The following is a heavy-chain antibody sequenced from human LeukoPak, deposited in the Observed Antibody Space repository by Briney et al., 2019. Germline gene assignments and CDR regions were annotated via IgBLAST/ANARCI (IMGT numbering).Heavy chain of an antibody. CDR2: ISSSGSTI. Sequence: GGSLRLSCAASGFTFSDYYMSWIRQAPGKGLEWVSYISSSGSTIYYADSVKGRFTISRDNSKNTQYLQMNSLRAEDTAVYYCARSYDSSGNYGDYWGQGTLVTVSS. V-gene: IGHV3-11*04. CDR3: ARSYDSSGNYGDY. CDR1: GFTFSDYY. J-gene: IGHJ4*02. D-gene: IGHD3-22*01.